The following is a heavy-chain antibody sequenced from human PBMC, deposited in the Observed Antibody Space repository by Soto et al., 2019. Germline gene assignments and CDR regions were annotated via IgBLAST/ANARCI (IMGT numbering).Heavy chain of an antibody. D-gene: IGHD3-10*01. J-gene: IGHJ1*01. CDR3: ASKNYYGSGSKLQH. CDR1: GGSISSYY. Sequence: QVQLQESGPGLVKPSETLSLTCTVSGGSISSYYWSWIRQPPGKGLEWIGYIYYSGSTNYNPSLKSRVTISVDTSKNQFSLKLSSVTAADTAVYYCASKNYYGSGSKLQHWGQGTLVTVSS. V-gene: IGHV4-59*01. CDR2: IYYSGST.